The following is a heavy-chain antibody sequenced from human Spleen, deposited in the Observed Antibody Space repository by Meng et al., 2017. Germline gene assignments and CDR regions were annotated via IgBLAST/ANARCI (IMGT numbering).Heavy chain of an antibody. CDR2: IYPGDSDT. J-gene: IGHJ4*02. D-gene: IGHD1-26*01. CDR1: GYSFTSYW. V-gene: IGHV5-51*01. CDR3: ARAPSGVSDPHYFDY. Sequence: GESLKISCKVSGYSFTSYWIGWVRQMPGKGLEWMGIIYPGDSDTRYSPSFRGQVTISIDKSISTAYLQWSSLKDSDTAMYCCARAPSGVSDPHYFDYWGQGTLVTVSS.